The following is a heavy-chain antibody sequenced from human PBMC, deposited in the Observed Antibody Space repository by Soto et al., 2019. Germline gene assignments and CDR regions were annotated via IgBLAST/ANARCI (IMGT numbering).Heavy chain of an antibody. J-gene: IGHJ4*02. CDR1: GFTFSSYS. CDR2: ISSSSGTI. V-gene: IGHV3-48*01. D-gene: IGHD3-22*01. Sequence: GGSLRLSCAASGFTFSSYSMNWVRQAPGQGLEWVSYISSSSGTIHYADSVKGRFTISRDNAKNSLYLQMNSLRAEDTAVYYCVKGEYYYDGSAYYPFDYWGQGRMVTVSS. CDR3: VKGEYYYDGSAYYPFDY.